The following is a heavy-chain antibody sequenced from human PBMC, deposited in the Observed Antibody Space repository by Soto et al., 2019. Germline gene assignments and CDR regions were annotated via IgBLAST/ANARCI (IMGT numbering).Heavy chain of an antibody. CDR3: ARGEADYGEYDAFDI. D-gene: IGHD4-17*01. CDR2: IYYSGST. V-gene: IGHV4-31*03. J-gene: IGHJ3*02. CDR1: GGSISSGGYY. Sequence: PSETLSLTCTVSGGSISSGGYYWSWIRQHPGKGLEWIGYIYYSGSTYYNPSLKSRVAISVDTSKNQFSLKLSSVTAADTAVYYCARGEADYGEYDAFDIWGQGTMVTVSS.